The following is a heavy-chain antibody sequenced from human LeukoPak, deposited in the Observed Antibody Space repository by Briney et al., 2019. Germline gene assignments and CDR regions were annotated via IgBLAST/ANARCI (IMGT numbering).Heavy chain of an antibody. CDR2: ISSSGSTK. CDR1: GFTFSDYY. V-gene: IGHV3-11*04. D-gene: IGHD2-15*01. Sequence: GGSLRLPCAASGFTFSDYYMNWIRQAPGKGLEWVSYISSSGSTKYYADSVKGRFTISRDNAKNSLYLQMNSLRAEDTAVYYCARGYCTGRSCYSAHYFYMDVWGKGTTVTVSS. CDR3: ARGYCTGRSCYSAHYFYMDV. J-gene: IGHJ6*03.